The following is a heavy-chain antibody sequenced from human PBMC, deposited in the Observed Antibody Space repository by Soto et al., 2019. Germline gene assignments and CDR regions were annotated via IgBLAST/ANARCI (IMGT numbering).Heavy chain of an antibody. CDR2: ISGSGGST. V-gene: IGHV3-23*01. J-gene: IGHJ6*02. Sequence: PGGSLRLSCAASGFTFNSFAMSWVRQAPGKGLEWVSAISGSGGSTYYADSVKGRFTISRDNSKNTLYLQMNSLRADDTAVYYCANRGPFYYGSGSYSRGTQILYYYGMDVWGQGTLVTVSS. CDR1: GFTFNSFA. CDR3: ANRGPFYYGSGSYSRGTQILYYYGMDV. D-gene: IGHD3-10*01.